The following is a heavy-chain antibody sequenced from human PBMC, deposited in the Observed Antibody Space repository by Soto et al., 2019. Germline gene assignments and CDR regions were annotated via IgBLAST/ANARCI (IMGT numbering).Heavy chain of an antibody. Sequence: SETLSLTCTVSGGSISSSSYYWGWIRQPPGKGLEWIGSIYYSGSTYYNPSLKSRVTISVDTSKNQFSLKLSSVTAADTAVYYCALEDIVVVPAATGNYYYYGMDVWGQGTTVT. D-gene: IGHD2-2*01. CDR2: IYYSGST. CDR1: GGSISSSSYY. V-gene: IGHV4-39*01. CDR3: ALEDIVVVPAATGNYYYYGMDV. J-gene: IGHJ6*02.